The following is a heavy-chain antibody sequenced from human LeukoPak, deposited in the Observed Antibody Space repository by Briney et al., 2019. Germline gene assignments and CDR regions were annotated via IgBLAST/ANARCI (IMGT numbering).Heavy chain of an antibody. CDR1: GFTIADYT. V-gene: IGHV3-21*06. CDR2: ISSSTSDI. Sequence: PGGSLRLSCAASGFTIADYTINWVRQAPGKGLEWVSYISSSTSDIYYADSVKGRFTIFRDNAKNSLFLEMNGLRAEDTAVYYCARITSTSYYFRFMDVWGKGTTVIVSS. J-gene: IGHJ6*03. D-gene: IGHD2/OR15-2a*01. CDR3: ARITSTSYYFRFMDV.